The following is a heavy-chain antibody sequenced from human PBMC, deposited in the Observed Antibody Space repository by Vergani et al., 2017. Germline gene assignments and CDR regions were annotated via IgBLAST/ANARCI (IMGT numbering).Heavy chain of an antibody. CDR3: ARDHREWIVVETRYYYYYGMDV. J-gene: IGHJ6*04. V-gene: IGHV3-7*03. CDR1: GFTFSSYW. D-gene: IGHD3-22*01. CDR2: IKQDGSEK. Sequence: EVQLVESGGGLVQPGGSLRLSCAASGFTFSSYWMSWVRQAPGKGLEWVANIKQDGSEKYYVDSVKGRFTISRDNAKNSLYLQMNSLRAEDTAVYYCARDHREWIVVETRYYYYYGMDVWGKGP.